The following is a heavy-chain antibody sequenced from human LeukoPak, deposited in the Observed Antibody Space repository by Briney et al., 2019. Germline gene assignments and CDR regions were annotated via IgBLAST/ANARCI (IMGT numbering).Heavy chain of an antibody. V-gene: IGHV3-30*18. D-gene: IGHD1-26*01. J-gene: IGHJ4*02. Sequence: GRSLRLSCAASGFTFSSYGIHWVRQAPGKGLEWLAVISYDGSNKYYADSVKGRFTISRDNPKNTLYLEMNRLRAEDTAVYYCAKRGGSYFDYWGQGTLVTVSS. CDR3: AKRGGSYFDY. CDR2: ISYDGSNK. CDR1: GFTFSSYG.